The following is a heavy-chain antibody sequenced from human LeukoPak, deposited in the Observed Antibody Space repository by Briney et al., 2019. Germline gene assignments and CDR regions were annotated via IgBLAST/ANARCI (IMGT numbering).Heavy chain of an antibody. CDR1: GYSFTSYW. CDR2: IYPGDSDT. J-gene: IGHJ5*02. CDR3: ARVVRGDSGSNWFDP. Sequence: GESLKISCKGSGYSFTSYWIGWVRQMPGKGLEWMGIIYPGDSDTRYSPSFQGQVTISADKSISTAYLQWSSLKASDAAMYYCARVVRGDSGSNWFDPWGQGTLVTVSS. D-gene: IGHD3-22*01. V-gene: IGHV5-51*01.